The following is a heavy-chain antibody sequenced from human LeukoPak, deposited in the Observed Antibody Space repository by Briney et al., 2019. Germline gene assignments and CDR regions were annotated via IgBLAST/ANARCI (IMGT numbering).Heavy chain of an antibody. CDR2: ISSSGSTI. Sequence: GGSLRLSCAASGFTFSDYYMSWIRQAPGKGLEWVSYISSSGSTIYYADSVKGRFTISRDNAKNSLYLQMNSLRAEDTAVYYCARAIAAATNWFDPWGQGTLVTVSS. V-gene: IGHV3-11*04. CDR1: GFTFSDYY. J-gene: IGHJ5*02. CDR3: ARAIAAATNWFDP. D-gene: IGHD6-13*01.